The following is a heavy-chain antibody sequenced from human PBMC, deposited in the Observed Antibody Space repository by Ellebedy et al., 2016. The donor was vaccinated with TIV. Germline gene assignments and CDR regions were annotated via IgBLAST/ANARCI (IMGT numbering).Heavy chain of an antibody. Sequence: GESLKISXAASGFTFSSYAMHWVRQAPGKGLEYVSAISGNGGTTYYANSVKGRFTISRDTSKNTLYLHMGSLRAEDMAVYYCARGYCSGSSCPGDYWGQGTLVTASS. CDR3: ARGYCSGSSCPGDY. J-gene: IGHJ4*02. V-gene: IGHV3-64*01. CDR2: ISGNGGTT. CDR1: GFTFSSYA. D-gene: IGHD2-2*01.